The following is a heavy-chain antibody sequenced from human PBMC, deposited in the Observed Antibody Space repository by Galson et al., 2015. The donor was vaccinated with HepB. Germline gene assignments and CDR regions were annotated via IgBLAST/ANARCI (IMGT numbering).Heavy chain of an antibody. CDR2: IWYDGSNK. CDR1: GFTFSSYG. Sequence: SLRLSCAASGFTFSSYGLHWVRQAPGKGLEWVAVIWYDGSNKYYADSVKGRFTISRDNSKNTLYLKMNSLRAEDTAVYYCARDRGMGIAAADATDGFDYWGQGTLVTVSS. V-gene: IGHV3-33*08. J-gene: IGHJ4*02. D-gene: IGHD6-13*01. CDR3: ARDRGMGIAAADATDGFDY.